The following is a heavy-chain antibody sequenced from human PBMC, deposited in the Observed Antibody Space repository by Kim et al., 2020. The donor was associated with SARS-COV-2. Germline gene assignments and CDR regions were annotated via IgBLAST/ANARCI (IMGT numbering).Heavy chain of an antibody. J-gene: IGHJ4*02. CDR3: ARVRYDHSGYYLIHY. CDR1: GYTLTSYA. V-gene: IGHV1-3*01. CDR2: INGGDGNT. D-gene: IGHD3-22*01. Sequence: ASVKVSCKASGYTLTSYAMHWVRQAPGQRLEWMGWINGGDGNTRYSLKFQDRVTMTRDTSASTAYMELNSLRTEDTAVYYCARVRYDHSGYYLIHYWGQGTLVTVSS.